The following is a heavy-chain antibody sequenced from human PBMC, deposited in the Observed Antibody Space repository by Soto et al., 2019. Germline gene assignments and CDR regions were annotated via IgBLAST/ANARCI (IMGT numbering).Heavy chain of an antibody. CDR3: ARHSITPNYYDSSGYYYYYGMDV. V-gene: IGHV1-18*01. J-gene: IGHJ6*02. CDR1: GYTFTSYG. CDR2: ISAYNGNT. Sequence: QVQLVQSGAEVKKPGASVKVSCKASGYTFTSYGISWVRQAPGQGLEWMGWISAYNGNTNYAQKLQGRVTVTTDTSTSTAYMELRSLRSDDTAVYYCARHSITPNYYDSSGYYYYYGMDVWGQGTTVTVSS. D-gene: IGHD3-22*01.